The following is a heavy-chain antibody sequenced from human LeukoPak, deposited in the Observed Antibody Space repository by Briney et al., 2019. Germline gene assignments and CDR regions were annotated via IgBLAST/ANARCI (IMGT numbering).Heavy chain of an antibody. D-gene: IGHD3-3*01. V-gene: IGHV3-23*01. CDR1: GFTFSSYA. J-gene: IGHJ4*02. Sequence: GGSLGLSCAASGFTFSSYAMSWVRQAPGKGLEWVSAISGSDGSTYYADSVKGRFTISRDNAKNSLYLQMNSLRAEDTAVYYCATMDPTNYDFWSGYYTQPIDYWGQGTLVTVSS. CDR2: ISGSDGST. CDR3: ATMDPTNYDFWSGYYTQPIDY.